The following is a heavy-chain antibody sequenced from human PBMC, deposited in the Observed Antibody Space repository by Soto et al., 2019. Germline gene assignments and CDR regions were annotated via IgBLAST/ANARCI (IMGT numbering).Heavy chain of an antibody. D-gene: IGHD5-12*01. CDR2: TYYRSKWYN. J-gene: IGHJ3*02. CDR3: ARRTGYDWGLGHSFDI. V-gene: IGHV6-1*01. CDR1: GDSVPSNSAS. Sequence: SQTLSLTCAISGDSVPSNSASWNLIRQSPSRGLEWLGRTYYRSKWYNDYAVSVKSRITINPDTSKNQFSLQLNSVTPEDTAVYYCARRTGYDWGLGHSFDIWGQGTMVTV.